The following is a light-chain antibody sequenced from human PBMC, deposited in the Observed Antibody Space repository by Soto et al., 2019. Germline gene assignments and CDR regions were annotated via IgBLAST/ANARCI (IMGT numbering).Light chain of an antibody. CDR2: STN. CDR1: SGSVSTNYY. J-gene: IGLJ3*02. V-gene: IGLV8-61*01. Sequence: QTEVTQEPSFSVSPGGTVTLTCGLSSGSVSTNYYPSWYQQTPGQAPRTLIYSTNTRSSGVPDRFSGSILGNKAALTITGAQADDESDYYCVLYMGSGIWVFGGGTKVTVL. CDR3: VLYMGSGIWV.